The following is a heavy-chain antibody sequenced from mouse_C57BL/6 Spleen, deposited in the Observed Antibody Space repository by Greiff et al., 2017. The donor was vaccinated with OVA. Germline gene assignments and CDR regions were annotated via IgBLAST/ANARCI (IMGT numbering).Heavy chain of an antibody. CDR1: GFTFSDAW. J-gene: IGHJ1*03. D-gene: IGHD1-1*01. CDR3: TRGRYYGRGYFDV. CDR2: IRNKANNHAT. V-gene: IGHV6-6*01. Sequence: EVQLQESGGGLVQPGGSMKLSCAASGFTFSDAWMDWVRQSPEKGLEWVAEIRNKANNHATYYAESVKGRFTISRDDSKSSVYLQMNSLRAEDTGIYYCTRGRYYGRGYFDVWGTGTTVTVSS.